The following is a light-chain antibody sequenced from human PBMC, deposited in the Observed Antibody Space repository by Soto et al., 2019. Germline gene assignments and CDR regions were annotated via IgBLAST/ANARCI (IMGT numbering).Light chain of an antibody. CDR2: GAS. Sequence: EIVMTQSPATLSVSPGERATLFCRASQTISSNLGWYQQKPGQAPRLLIYGASTRATGIPARFGGSGAGTEFTLTISSLQSEDSAVYYSQHYNNWPPMFTFGPGTKVDVK. CDR1: QTISSN. J-gene: IGKJ3*01. V-gene: IGKV3-15*01. CDR3: QHYNNWPPMFT.